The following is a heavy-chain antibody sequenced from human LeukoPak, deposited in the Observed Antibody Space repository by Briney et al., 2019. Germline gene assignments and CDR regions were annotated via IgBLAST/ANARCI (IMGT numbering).Heavy chain of an antibody. CDR3: ARRDYYGGNPVLDY. Sequence: PSETLSLTCTVSGGSISSSSSYWGWIRQPPGKGLEWIVSIYYSGTTYYNPSLKSRLTISVDTSKNQFSLKLTSVTAADTAIYYCARRDYYGGNPVLDYWGQGTLVTVSS. V-gene: IGHV4-39*01. CDR1: GGSISSSSSY. D-gene: IGHD4-23*01. J-gene: IGHJ4*02. CDR2: IYYSGTT.